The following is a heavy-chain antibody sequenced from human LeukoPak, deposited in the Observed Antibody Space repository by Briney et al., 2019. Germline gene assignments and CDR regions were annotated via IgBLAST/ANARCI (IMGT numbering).Heavy chain of an antibody. D-gene: IGHD5-18*01. V-gene: IGHV4-34*01. J-gene: IGHJ4*02. Sequence: SETLSLTCAVYGGSFSGYYWSWIRQPPGKGLEWIGEINHSGSTSYNPSLKSRVTISVDTSKNQFSLKLSSVTAADTAVYYCARRRSGRGYSYATHFDYWGQGTLVTVSS. CDR1: GGSFSGYY. CDR3: ARRRSGRGYSYATHFDY. CDR2: INHSGST.